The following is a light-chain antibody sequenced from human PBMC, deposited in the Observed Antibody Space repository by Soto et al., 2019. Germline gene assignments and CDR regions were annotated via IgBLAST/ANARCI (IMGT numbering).Light chain of an antibody. CDR3: SSYTHRSRFV. CDR1: SGDVGGFNY. J-gene: IGLJ1*01. CDR2: DVV. V-gene: IGLV2-14*03. Sequence: QSALTQPASVSGSPGQSITISCTGTSGDVGGFNYVAWYQQHPGRVPKLLIYDVVNRPSGISNRFSASKSGNTASLTISGLQSEDEADYFCSSYTHRSRFVFGSGTKLTVL.